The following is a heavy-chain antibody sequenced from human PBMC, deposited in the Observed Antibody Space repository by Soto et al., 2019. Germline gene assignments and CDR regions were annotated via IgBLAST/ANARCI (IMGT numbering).Heavy chain of an antibody. J-gene: IGHJ4*01. CDR2: IYYTGTT. V-gene: IGHV4-59*08. CDR1: NSPISDFY. Sequence: PEETLSLTCNVSNSPISDFYWSWFRQPPGQGLEWVGYIYYTGTTTYNPSLRSRVDISIDASKSQFSLDLRSVTAADTAVYYCARLGGYYQAFDSWGHGALVTVSS. D-gene: IGHD3-22*01. CDR3: ARLGGYYQAFDS.